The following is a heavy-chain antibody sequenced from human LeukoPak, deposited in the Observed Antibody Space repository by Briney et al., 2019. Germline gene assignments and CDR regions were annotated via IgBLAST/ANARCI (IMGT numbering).Heavy chain of an antibody. V-gene: IGHV3-7*01. D-gene: IGHD3-22*01. J-gene: IGHJ4*02. Sequence: PGGSLRLSCAGTGFTFSNYWMSWVRQAPGKGLEWVANIKQDGSEKSDVDSVKGRFAVSRDNAINSLFLQVNSLRVEDTAVYYCARSARGDESAYYYMDHWGQGTLVTVSS. CDR2: IKQDGSEK. CDR3: ARSARGDESAYYYMDH. CDR1: GFTFSNYW.